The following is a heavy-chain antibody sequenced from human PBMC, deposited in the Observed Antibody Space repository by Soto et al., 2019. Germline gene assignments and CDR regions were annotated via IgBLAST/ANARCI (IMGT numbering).Heavy chain of an antibody. CDR3: VGSGYSPFDY. CDR1: GGSISSSSYY. Sequence: SETLSLTCTVSGGSISSSSYYWGWIRQPPGKGLEWIGGLYYSGSTYYNPSLKSRVTISVDTSKNQFSLKLSSVTAADTAVYYCVGSGYSPFDYWGQGTLVTVSS. CDR2: LYYSGST. V-gene: IGHV4-39*01. J-gene: IGHJ4*02. D-gene: IGHD3-22*01.